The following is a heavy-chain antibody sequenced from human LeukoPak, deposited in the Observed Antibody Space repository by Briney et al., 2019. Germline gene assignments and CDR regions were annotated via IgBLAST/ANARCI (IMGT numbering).Heavy chain of an antibody. CDR1: GGTFSSYA. V-gene: IGHV1-69*04. CDR3: AREPYSSSSLDY. Sequence: SVKVSCKASGGTFSSYAISWVRQAPGQGLEWMGRIIPILGIANYAQKFQGRVTITRDTSTSTVYMELSSLRSEDTAVYYCAREPYSSSSLDYWGQGTLVTVSS. CDR2: IIPILGIA. D-gene: IGHD6-6*01. J-gene: IGHJ4*02.